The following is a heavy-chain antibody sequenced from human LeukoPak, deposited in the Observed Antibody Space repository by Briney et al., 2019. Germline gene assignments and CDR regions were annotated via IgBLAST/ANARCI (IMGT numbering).Heavy chain of an antibody. J-gene: IGHJ5*02. D-gene: IGHD4-17*01. Sequence: PSETLSLTCTVSGGSISSGGYYWSWIRQHPGKGLEWIGYIYYSGSTYYNPSLKSRITISMDTSKHQFSLKLSSVTAADTAVYYCASQYGDGVRWFDPWGQGTLVTVSS. V-gene: IGHV4-31*03. CDR1: GGSISSGGYY. CDR2: IYYSGST. CDR3: ASQYGDGVRWFDP.